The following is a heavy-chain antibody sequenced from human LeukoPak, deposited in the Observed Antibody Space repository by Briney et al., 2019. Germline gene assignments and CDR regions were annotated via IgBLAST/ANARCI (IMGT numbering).Heavy chain of an antibody. CDR1: GYTFIDYY. V-gene: IGHV1-2*02. CDR3: ARFSDHDGFDI. Sequence: ASVKVSCKASGYTFIDYYIHWVRQAPGQGLEWMGWINPKTGGTNYAQKSQGRVTMTSDTSITTAYMELSRLRFDDTAVFYCARFSDHDGFDIWGHGTVVSVSS. J-gene: IGHJ3*02. CDR2: INPKTGGT. D-gene: IGHD1-14*01.